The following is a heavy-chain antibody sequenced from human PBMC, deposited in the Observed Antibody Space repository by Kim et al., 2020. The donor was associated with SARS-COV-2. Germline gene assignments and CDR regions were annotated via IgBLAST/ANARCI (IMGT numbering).Heavy chain of an antibody. V-gene: IGHV3-11*04. CDR3: LRWSGWISPDNF. CDR1: GFTFSDYF. J-gene: IGHJ4*02. D-gene: IGHD2-2*03. Sequence: GGSLRLSCAASGFTFSDYFMSWIRQAPGKGLEWISYISGTGTTTFYADSVKGRFTVSRDNAKNSLYLHMNSLRVDDTAVYFCLRWSGWISPDNFWGQGTLVTVSS. CDR2: ISGTGTTT.